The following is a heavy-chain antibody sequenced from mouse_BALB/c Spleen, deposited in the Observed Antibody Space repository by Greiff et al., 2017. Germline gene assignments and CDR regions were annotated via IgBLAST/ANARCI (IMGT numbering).Heavy chain of an antibody. J-gene: IGHJ3*01. D-gene: IGHD1-1*01. Sequence: VQLKESGTVLARPGASVKMSCKASGYSFTSYWMHWVKQRPGQGLEWIGAIYPGNSDTSYNQKFKGKAKLTAVTSASTAYMELSSLTNEDSAVYYGTRLDGSGPWFAYWGQGTLVTVSA. CDR2: IYPGNSDT. CDR3: TRLDGSGPWFAY. V-gene: IGHV1-5*01. CDR1: GYSFTSYW.